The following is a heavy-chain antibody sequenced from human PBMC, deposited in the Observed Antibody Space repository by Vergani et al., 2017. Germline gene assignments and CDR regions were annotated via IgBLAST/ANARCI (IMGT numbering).Heavy chain of an antibody. CDR2: INHSGST. V-gene: IGHV4-34*01. Sequence: QVQLQQWGAGLLKPSETLSLTCAVYGGSFSGYYWSWIRQPPGKGLEWIGEINHSGSTNYNPSLKSRVTISVDTSKNQFSLKLSSVTAADTAVYYCASLLGGYCSGGSCYRDYWGQGTLVTVSS. D-gene: IGHD2-15*01. J-gene: IGHJ4*02. CDR1: GGSFSGYY. CDR3: ASLLGGYCSGGSCYRDY.